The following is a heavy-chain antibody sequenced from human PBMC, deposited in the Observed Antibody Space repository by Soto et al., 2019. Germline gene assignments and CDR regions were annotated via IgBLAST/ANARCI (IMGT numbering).Heavy chain of an antibody. Sequence: QVQLQESGPGLVKPSQTLSLTCTVSGGSISSGGYYWSWIRQHPGKGLEWIGYIYYSGSTYYNPFLKGRVTISVDPSKSPFSLGVGFVAAAGPAGFYCAGGGAGGGGFDPWGQGTLVTVSS. J-gene: IGHJ5*02. D-gene: IGHD3-10*01. CDR1: GGSISSGGYY. CDR3: AGGGAGGGGFDP. CDR2: IYYSGST. V-gene: IGHV4-31*03.